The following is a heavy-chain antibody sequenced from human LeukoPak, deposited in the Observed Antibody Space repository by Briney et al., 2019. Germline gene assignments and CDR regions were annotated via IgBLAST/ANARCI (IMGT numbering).Heavy chain of an antibody. D-gene: IGHD2-21*01. Sequence: SETLSLTCTVSGGPISSYYWSWIRQPPGKGLEWIGYIYYSGSTNYNPSLKSRVTISVDTSKNQFSLKLSSVTAADTAVYYCARQAGDGPTRPYYYYGMDVWGQGTTVTVSS. CDR1: GGPISSYY. J-gene: IGHJ6*02. V-gene: IGHV4-59*08. CDR3: ARQAGDGPTRPYYYYGMDV. CDR2: IYYSGST.